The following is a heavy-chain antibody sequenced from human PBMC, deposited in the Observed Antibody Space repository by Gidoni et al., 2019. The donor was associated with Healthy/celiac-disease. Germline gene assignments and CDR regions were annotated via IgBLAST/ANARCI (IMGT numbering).Heavy chain of an antibody. CDR3: ARELLAGSYRGYGMDV. D-gene: IGHD6-19*01. Sequence: QVQLVQSGAEVKKPGSSVKVSCKASGGTFSSYAISWVRQAPGQGLEWMGGIIPIFGTAHYAHKFQGRVTITADESTSTAYMELSSLRSEDTAVYYCARELLAGSYRGYGMDVWGQGTTVTVSS. CDR1: GGTFSSYA. V-gene: IGHV1-69*01. CDR2: IIPIFGTA. J-gene: IGHJ6*02.